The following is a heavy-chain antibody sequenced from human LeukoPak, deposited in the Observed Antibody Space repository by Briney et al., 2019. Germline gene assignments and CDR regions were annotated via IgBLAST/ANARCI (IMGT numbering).Heavy chain of an antibody. J-gene: IGHJ4*02. V-gene: IGHV3-23*01. CDR1: GFTFSSYA. CDR3: AEVVGATRNFDY. D-gene: IGHD1-26*01. CDR2: ISGSGGST. Sequence: GGSLRLSCAASGFTFSSYAMSWVRQAPGKGLEWVSAISGSGGSTYYADSVKGRFTISRDNSKDTLYLQMNSLRAEDTAVYYCAEVVGATRNFDYWGQGTLVTVSS.